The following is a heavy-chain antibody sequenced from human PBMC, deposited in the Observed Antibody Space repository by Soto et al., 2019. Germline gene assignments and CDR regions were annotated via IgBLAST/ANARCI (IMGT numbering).Heavy chain of an antibody. CDR3: ARSGNGDYPEYYFDY. D-gene: IGHD4-17*01. V-gene: IGHV1-3*01. Sequence: ASVKVSCKASGYTFTSYAMHWVRQAPGQRLEWMGWINAGNGNTKYSQKFQGRVTITRDTSASTAYMELSSLRSEDTAVYYCARSGNGDYPEYYFDYWGQGTLVTVSS. CDR2: INAGNGNT. CDR1: GYTFTSYA. J-gene: IGHJ4*02.